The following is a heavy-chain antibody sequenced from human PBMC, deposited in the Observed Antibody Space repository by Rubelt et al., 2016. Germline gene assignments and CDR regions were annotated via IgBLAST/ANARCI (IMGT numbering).Heavy chain of an antibody. V-gene: IGHV1-69*01. CDR3: ARDLLEWSDAFDI. D-gene: IGHD3-3*01. J-gene: IGHJ3*02. Sequence: QVQLVQSGAEVKKPGSSVKVSCKASGGTFSSYAISWVRQAPGQGLEWMGGILPIFGTANYAQKFQGRVTMTADESTSTAYMELSSLRSEGTAVYYCARDLLEWSDAFDIWGQGTMVTVSS. CDR2: ILPIFGTA. CDR1: GGTFSSYA.